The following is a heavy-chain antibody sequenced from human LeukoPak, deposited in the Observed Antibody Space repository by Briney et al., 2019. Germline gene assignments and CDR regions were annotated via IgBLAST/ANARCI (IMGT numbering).Heavy chain of an antibody. J-gene: IGHJ4*02. CDR1: GFTFSSYS. Sequence: GGSLRLSCAASGFTFSSYSMHWVRQAPGKGLEWISYISSSDSTINYADSVKGRFTISRDSAKNSLYLQMSHLRDEATAVYYCARDRDSGDYTAAPGDYWGQGTLVTVSS. CDR3: ARDRDSGDYTAAPGDY. V-gene: IGHV3-48*02. D-gene: IGHD4-17*01. CDR2: ISSSDSTI.